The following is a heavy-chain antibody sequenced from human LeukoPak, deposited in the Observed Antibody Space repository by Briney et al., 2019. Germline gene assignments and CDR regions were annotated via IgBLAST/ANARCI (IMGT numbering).Heavy chain of an antibody. D-gene: IGHD2-21*02. CDR1: GDSFTGYY. CDR3: ARAYCGGDCYSRNYYYYMDV. J-gene: IGHJ6*03. CDR2: INPNSGGT. V-gene: IGHV1-2*02. Sequence: ASVKVSCKASGDSFTGYYMHWVRQAPGEGLEWMGWINPNSGGTNYAQKFQGRVTMTTDTSTSTAYMELRSLRSDDTAVYYCARAYCGGDCYSRNYYYYMDVWGKGTTVTISS.